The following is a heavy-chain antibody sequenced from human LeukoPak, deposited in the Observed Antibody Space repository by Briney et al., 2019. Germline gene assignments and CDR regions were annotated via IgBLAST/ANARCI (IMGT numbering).Heavy chain of an antibody. Sequence: GSLRLSCAASGFTFSSYSMNWVRQPPGKGLEWIASIYYSGSTYYNPSLKSRVTISVDTSKNQFSLKLSSVTAADTAVYYCARDLSSSWYVFYNWFDPWGQGTLVTVSS. D-gene: IGHD6-13*01. CDR3: ARDLSSSWYVFYNWFDP. V-gene: IGHV4-39*07. J-gene: IGHJ5*02. CDR2: IYYSGST. CDR1: GFTFSSYS.